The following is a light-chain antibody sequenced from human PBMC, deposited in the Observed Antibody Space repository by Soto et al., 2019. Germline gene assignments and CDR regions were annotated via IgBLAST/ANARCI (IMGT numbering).Light chain of an antibody. CDR3: SSYTSSTTVV. CDR2: DVS. CDR1: SSAVGGYNF. J-gene: IGLJ2*01. Sequence: QSVLTQPASVSGSPGQSITISCTGTSSAVGGYNFVSWYQQHPGKAPKLMIYDVSNWPSGVSNRFSGSKSGNTASLTISGLQAEDEADYYCSSYTSSTTVVIGGGTKLTVL. V-gene: IGLV2-14*01.